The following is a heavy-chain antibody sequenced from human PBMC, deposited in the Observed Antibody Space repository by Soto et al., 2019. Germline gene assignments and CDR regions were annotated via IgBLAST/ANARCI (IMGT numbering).Heavy chain of an antibody. CDR2: IIPIFGTA. J-gene: IGHJ5*02. V-gene: IGHV1-69*12. Sequence: QVQLVQSGAEVKKPGSSVKVSCKASGGTFSSYAISWVRQAPGQGLEWMGGIIPIFGTANYAQKFQGRVTITADESTSTAYMELSSLRSEDTAVYYCASGRYCSGGSCYDNWFDPWGQGTLVTVSS. CDR1: GGTFSSYA. CDR3: ASGRYCSGGSCYDNWFDP. D-gene: IGHD2-15*01.